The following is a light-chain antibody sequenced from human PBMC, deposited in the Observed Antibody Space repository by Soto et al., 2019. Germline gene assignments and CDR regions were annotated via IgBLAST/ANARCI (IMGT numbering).Light chain of an antibody. CDR2: AAS. CDR3: QQYKSYSLT. J-gene: IGKJ4*01. Sequence: DIQMTQSPSSLSTSVGDRVTITCRASQGISTFLNWYQQKPGKAPRLLIYAASRLQSGVPARFSGSGAETDFTLTITSLQPEDFAAYYCQQYKSYSLTFGGGTKVEIK. CDR1: QGISTF. V-gene: IGKV1-39*01.